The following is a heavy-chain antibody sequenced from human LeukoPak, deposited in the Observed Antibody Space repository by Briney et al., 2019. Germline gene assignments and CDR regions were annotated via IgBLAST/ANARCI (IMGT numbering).Heavy chain of an antibody. CDR1: GGPISRYY. J-gene: IGHJ6*02. Sequence: PSETLSLTCSVSGGPISRYYWSWIRQPPGKGLEWIGYVYYSGSTNYNPSLKSRVTISVDTSKNQFSLKLSSVTAADTAVYYCASTGYYYDSSGPRDGMDVWGQGTTVTVSS. V-gene: IGHV4-59*08. CDR2: VYYSGST. D-gene: IGHD3-22*01. CDR3: ASTGYYYDSSGPRDGMDV.